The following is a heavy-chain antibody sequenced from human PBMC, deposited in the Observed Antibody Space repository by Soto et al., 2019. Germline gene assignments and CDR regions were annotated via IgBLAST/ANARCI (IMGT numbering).Heavy chain of an antibody. CDR2: IYYSGST. D-gene: IGHD3-22*01. CDR1: GGSISSGGYY. Sequence: SETLSLTCTVSGGSISSGGYYWSWIRQHPGKGLEWIGYIYYSGSTYYKPSLKSRVTISVDTSKNQFSLKLSSVTAADTAVYYCARARADYYDSSGYPLGDWGQGTLVTVSS. CDR3: ARARADYYDSSGYPLGD. V-gene: IGHV4-31*03. J-gene: IGHJ4*02.